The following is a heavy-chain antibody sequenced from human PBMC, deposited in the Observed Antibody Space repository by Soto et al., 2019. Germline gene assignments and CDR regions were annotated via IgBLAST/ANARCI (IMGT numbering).Heavy chain of an antibody. CDR1: GSSISTTSYY. CDR3: ARHRAGTGWGPGYFEA. D-gene: IGHD1-1*01. Sequence: SSETLSLTCAVSGSSISTTSYYWGWIRQPPGKGLEWIGSLYYSGTSHYNPSLKSRATISVDTSKNQVSLKLSSVTAADTAVYYCARHRAGTGWGPGYFEAWGQGTLVTV. CDR2: LYYSGTS. V-gene: IGHV4-39*01. J-gene: IGHJ1*01.